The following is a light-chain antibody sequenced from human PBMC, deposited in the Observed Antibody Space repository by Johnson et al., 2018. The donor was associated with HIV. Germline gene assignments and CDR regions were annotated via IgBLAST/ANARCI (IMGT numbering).Light chain of an antibody. Sequence: QSVLTQPPSVSAAPGQRVTISCSGSGSNIGNNYVSWYQQLPGTAPKLLIYDNNKRPSGIPDRFSGSKSGTSATLGITGLQTGDEADYYCATWDSSLTTGGVFGSGTKVTVL. CDR3: ATWDSSLTTGGV. V-gene: IGLV1-51*01. J-gene: IGLJ1*01. CDR1: GSNIGNNY. CDR2: DNN.